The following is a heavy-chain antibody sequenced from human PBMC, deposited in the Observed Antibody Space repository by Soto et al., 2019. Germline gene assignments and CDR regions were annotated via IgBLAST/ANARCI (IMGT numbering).Heavy chain of an antibody. V-gene: IGHV3-30*18. CDR3: AKDVGYCTNGVCLYNWFDP. CDR2: ISYDGNNI. D-gene: IGHD2-8*01. CDR1: GFTFNSYG. Sequence: QVQLVESGGGVVQPGRSLRLSCAASGFTFNSYGIHWVRQAPGKALEWVALISYDGNNIYYGDSVQGRFTISRDNSKNTIYLQMNSLRAEDTAVYYCAKDVGYCTNGVCLYNWFDPWGQGTLVTVSS. J-gene: IGHJ5*02.